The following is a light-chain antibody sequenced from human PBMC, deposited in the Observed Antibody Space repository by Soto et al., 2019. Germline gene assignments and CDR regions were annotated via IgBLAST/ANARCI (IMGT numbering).Light chain of an antibody. CDR2: DVS. J-gene: IGLJ1*01. CDR1: SRDVGGYNH. CDR3: CSYAGINAFV. V-gene: IGLV2-11*01. Sequence: QSAPNPPCSVSGSSGQSVCICCSGTSRDVGGYNHVSWYQQHPGKAPKVIIYDVSKRPSGVPDRFSGSKSGNTASLTISGLQAEDEAEYYCCSYAGINAFVFGTGTNVTVL.